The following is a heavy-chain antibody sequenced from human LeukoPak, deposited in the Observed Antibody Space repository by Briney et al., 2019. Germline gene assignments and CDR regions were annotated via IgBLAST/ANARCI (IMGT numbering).Heavy chain of an antibody. J-gene: IGHJ4*02. Sequence: ASVKVSCKASGFTFANYGFTWVRQAPGQELEWMGWISAYNGETNYAQTLQGRVTMTTDTSTSTASLELRGLTSDDTAVYYCTRVAEQHLQYYFDYWGQGTLVTVSS. CDR2: ISAYNGET. CDR3: TRVAEQHLQYYFDY. V-gene: IGHV1-18*01. CDR1: GFTFANYG. D-gene: IGHD5-24*01.